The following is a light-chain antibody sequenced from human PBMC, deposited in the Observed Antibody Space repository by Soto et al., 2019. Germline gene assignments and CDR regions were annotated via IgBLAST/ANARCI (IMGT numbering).Light chain of an antibody. CDR1: SSNVGGYNY. V-gene: IGLV2-8*01. CDR3: SSYAGSNNLRV. Sequence: QSALTQPPSASGSPGQSVTISCTGTSSNVGGYNYVSWYQQHPGKAPKLMIYDVSKRPSGVPDRFSGSKSGNKASLTVSGLQPEDEADYYCSSYAGSNNLRVFGTGTKLTVL. CDR2: DVS. J-gene: IGLJ1*01.